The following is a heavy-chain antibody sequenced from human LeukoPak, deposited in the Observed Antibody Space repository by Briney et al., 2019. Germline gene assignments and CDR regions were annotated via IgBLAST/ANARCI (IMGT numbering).Heavy chain of an antibody. CDR1: GFTFSSYS. D-gene: IGHD3-3*01. CDR2: ISSSSSTI. Sequence: GGSLRLSCAASGFTFSSYSMNWVRQAPGKGLEWVSYISSSSSTIYYADSVKGRFTISRDNAKNSLYLQMNSLRAEDTAVYYCAHDFWSGYYYYYGMDVWGQGTTVTVSS. CDR3: AHDFWSGYYYYYGMDV. J-gene: IGHJ6*02. V-gene: IGHV3-48*01.